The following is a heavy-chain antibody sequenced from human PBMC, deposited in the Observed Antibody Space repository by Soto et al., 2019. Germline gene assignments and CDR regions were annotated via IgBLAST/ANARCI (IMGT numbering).Heavy chain of an antibody. J-gene: IGHJ4*02. V-gene: IGHV3-7*05. CDR1: GFIFSSHW. Sequence: EVQLVESGGGWFQPGWSLRLSCEGSGFIFSSHWMGWVRQSPVRGLEWVANIKYDDSETPYMDFAKGRFTISRDNAKNTLYLQMPSLRVEDTAVYSCAAWSRSNGFDYWGQGTLVTVSS. CDR2: IKYDDSET. CDR3: AAWSRSNGFDY. D-gene: IGHD6-13*01.